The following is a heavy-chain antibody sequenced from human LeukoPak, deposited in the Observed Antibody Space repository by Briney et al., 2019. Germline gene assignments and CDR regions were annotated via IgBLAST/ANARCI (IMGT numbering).Heavy chain of an antibody. J-gene: IGHJ4*02. CDR2: ISWNSGSI. V-gene: IGHV3-9*01. CDR1: GFTFDDYA. Sequence: GGSLRLSCAASGFTFDDYAMHWVRHAPGKGLEWVSGISWNSGSIGYADSVKGRFTISRDNSKNTLYLQMNSLRAEDTAVYYCAKDQETSYDFWSGYPYWGQGTLVTVSS. CDR3: AKDQETSYDFWSGYPY. D-gene: IGHD3-3*01.